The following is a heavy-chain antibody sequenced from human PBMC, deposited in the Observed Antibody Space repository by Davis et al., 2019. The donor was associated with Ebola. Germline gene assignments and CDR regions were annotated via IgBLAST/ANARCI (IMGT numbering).Heavy chain of an antibody. CDR1: GYSFNSYL. D-gene: IGHD3-22*01. CDR3: ARRDSSGPYGDPFDV. Sequence: PGGSLRLSCKASGYSFNSYLIAWVRQMHGKGLEWMGVIYPFEPHTRYSPSFEGQVTISADKSTSTAFLQWSSLKASDTAMYFCARRDSSGPYGDPFDVWGQGTMVTVSS. V-gene: IGHV5-51*01. J-gene: IGHJ3*01. CDR2: IYPFEPHT.